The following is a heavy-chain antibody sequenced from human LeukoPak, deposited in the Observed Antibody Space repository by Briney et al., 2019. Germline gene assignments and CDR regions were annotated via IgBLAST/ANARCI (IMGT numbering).Heavy chain of an antibody. V-gene: IGHV3-30*04. CDR3: ARGLRIAVAGNIDY. CDR1: GFTFSIYE. CDR2: ISYDGPNK. Sequence: GGSLRLSCAASGFTFSIYEMNWVRQAPGKGLEWVAAISYDGPNKNYADSVKGRFTISRDNSKNTLYLQMNSLRAEDTAVYYCARGLRIAVAGNIDYWGQGTLVTVSS. D-gene: IGHD6-19*01. J-gene: IGHJ4*02.